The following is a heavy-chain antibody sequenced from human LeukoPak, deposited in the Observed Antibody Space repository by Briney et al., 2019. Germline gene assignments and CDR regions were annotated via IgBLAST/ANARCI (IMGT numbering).Heavy chain of an antibody. D-gene: IGHD2/OR15-2a*01. CDR2: IYTSGST. Sequence: SETLSLTCTVSGGSISSYYWSWIRQPPGKGLEWIGYIYTSGSTNYNPYLKSRVTISVDTSKNQFSLKLSSVTAADTAVYYCARFLLSTKWFDPWGQGTLVTVSS. CDR3: ARFLLSTKWFDP. V-gene: IGHV4-4*09. J-gene: IGHJ5*02. CDR1: GGSISSYY.